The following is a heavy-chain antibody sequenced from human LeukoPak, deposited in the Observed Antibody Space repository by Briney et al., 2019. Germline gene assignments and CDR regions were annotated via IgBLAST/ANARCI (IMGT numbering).Heavy chain of an antibody. CDR2: ISYDGSNK. CDR1: GFTFSSYA. J-gene: IGHJ4*02. V-gene: IGHV3-30-3*01. Sequence: PGGSLRLSCAASGFTFSSYAMHWVRQAPGKGLERVAVISYDGSNKYYADSVKGRFTISRDNSKNTLYLQMNSLRAEDTAVYYCAREGLWGSYRSAFDYWGQGTLVTVSS. CDR3: AREGLWGSYRSAFDY. D-gene: IGHD3-16*02.